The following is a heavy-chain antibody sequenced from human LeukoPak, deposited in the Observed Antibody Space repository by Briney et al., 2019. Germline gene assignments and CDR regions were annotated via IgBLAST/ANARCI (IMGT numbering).Heavy chain of an antibody. CDR2: IYSGGST. Sequence: GGSLRLSCAASGFSISNNYMGWVRQAPGKGLEWVSLIYSGGSTYYADSVKGRFTISRDNSKNTLYLQMNSLRAEDTAVYYCARERDGYNPDAFDIWGQGTMVTVSS. CDR1: GFSISNNY. D-gene: IGHD5-24*01. CDR3: ARERDGYNPDAFDI. J-gene: IGHJ3*02. V-gene: IGHV3-53*01.